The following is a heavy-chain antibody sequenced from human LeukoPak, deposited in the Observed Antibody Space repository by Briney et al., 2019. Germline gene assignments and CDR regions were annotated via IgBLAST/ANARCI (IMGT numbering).Heavy chain of an antibody. CDR3: ARGLGEVTAFDY. J-gene: IGHJ4*02. D-gene: IGHD2-21*02. V-gene: IGHV4-59*01. Sequence: SETLSLTCTVSGDSISTYYWSWIRQPPGKGLEWIGYMYYSGSTKYNPSLKSRVTISVDTSKNQFSLKVTSLTAADTAAYYCARGLGEVTAFDYWGQGTLVSVSS. CDR2: MYYSGST. CDR1: GDSISTYY.